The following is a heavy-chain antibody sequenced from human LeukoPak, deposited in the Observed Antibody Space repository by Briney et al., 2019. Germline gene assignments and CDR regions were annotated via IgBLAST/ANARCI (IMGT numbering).Heavy chain of an antibody. CDR2: ISGSGGST. CDR1: GFTFSSYY. Sequence: GGSLRLSCAASGFTFSSYYMSWVRQAPGKGLEWVAGISGSGGSTDYADSVKGRFTISRDNSKNTLYLQMNSLRVEDTAVYYCAKDPGYQVVYCFDYWGQGTLVTVSS. D-gene: IGHD2-2*01. V-gene: IGHV3-23*01. J-gene: IGHJ4*02. CDR3: AKDPGYQVVYCFDY.